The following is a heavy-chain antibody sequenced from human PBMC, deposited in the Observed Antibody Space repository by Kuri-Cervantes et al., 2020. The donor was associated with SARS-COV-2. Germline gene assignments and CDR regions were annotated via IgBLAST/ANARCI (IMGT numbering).Heavy chain of an antibody. CDR1: GGSINSAGYY. CDR2: IYFSGNT. Sequence: LRLSCTVSGGSINSAGYYWSWSRQRPGKGLECIGYIYFSGNTYYNPSLKSRLTISIDTSENQFFLNLTSVTAADAAVYFCARDRAPHYGTKCTNGMDVWGQGTTVTVSS. J-gene: IGHJ6*02. CDR3: ARDRAPHYGTKCTNGMDV. V-gene: IGHV4-31*03. D-gene: IGHD4-17*01.